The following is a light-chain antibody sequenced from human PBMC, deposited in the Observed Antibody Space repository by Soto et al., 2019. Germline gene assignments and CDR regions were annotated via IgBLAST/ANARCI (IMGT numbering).Light chain of an antibody. V-gene: IGLV2-14*01. CDR3: SSYTGSSTFV. CDR1: SSDVGGYDY. J-gene: IGLJ1*01. Sequence: QSVLTQPASVSGSPGQSITISCTGTSSDVGGYDYVSWYQQLPGKAPKLLIYDVNNRPSGVSHRFSGSKSGNPASLTISGLQAEDEADYYCSSYTGSSTFVFGTGTKVTVL. CDR2: DVN.